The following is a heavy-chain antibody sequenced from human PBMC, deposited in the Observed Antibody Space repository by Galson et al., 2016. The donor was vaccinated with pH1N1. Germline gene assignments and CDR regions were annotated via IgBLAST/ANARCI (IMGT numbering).Heavy chain of an antibody. CDR2: TYYRSRWIY. V-gene: IGHV6-1*01. D-gene: IGHD3-22*01. CDR1: GDSVSSIDAA. Sequence: CAISGDSVSSIDAAWNWIRQSPSGGLEWLGRTYYRSRWIYDYAGSVSGRITINPDTSKNQFSLQLSSVTPEDTAVYYCARGGFYYDSSGPSYGMDVWGQGTTVTVSS. CDR3: ARGGFYYDSSGPSYGMDV. J-gene: IGHJ6*02.